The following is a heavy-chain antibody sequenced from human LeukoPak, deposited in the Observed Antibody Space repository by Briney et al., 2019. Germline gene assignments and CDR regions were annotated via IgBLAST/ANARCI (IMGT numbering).Heavy chain of an antibody. Sequence: ASVKVSCKASGYTFTGYYMHWVRQAPGQGHEWMGWINPNSGGTNYAQKFQGRVTMTRDTSISTAYMELSRLRSDDTAVYYCAREWHHRGYFDYWGQGTLVTVSS. CDR1: GYTFTGYY. J-gene: IGHJ4*02. CDR3: AREWHHRGYFDY. V-gene: IGHV1-2*02. D-gene: IGHD1-14*01. CDR2: INPNSGGT.